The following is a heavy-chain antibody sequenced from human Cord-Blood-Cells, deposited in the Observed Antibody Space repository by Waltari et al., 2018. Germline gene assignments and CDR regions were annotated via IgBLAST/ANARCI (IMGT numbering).Heavy chain of an antibody. D-gene: IGHD6-6*01. CDR2: IYYSGST. CDR3: ARSRNFDY. V-gene: IGHV4-39*01. CDR1: GGSIRSISYY. Sequence: QLQLQESGPGLVKPSETLSLTCPVSGGSIRSISYYWGWIRPPPGKGLEWIGSIYYSGSTYYNPSLKSRVTISVDTSKNQFSLKLSSVTAADTAVYYCARSRNFDYWGQGTLVTVSS. J-gene: IGHJ4*02.